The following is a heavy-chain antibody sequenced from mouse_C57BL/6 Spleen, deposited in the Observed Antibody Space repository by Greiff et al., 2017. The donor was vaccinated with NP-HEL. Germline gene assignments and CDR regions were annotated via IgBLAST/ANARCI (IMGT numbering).Heavy chain of an antibody. V-gene: IGHV1-81*01. Sequence: VHLVESGAELARPGASVKLSCKASGYTFTSYGISWVKQRTGQGLEWIGEIYPRSGNTYYNEKFKGKATLTADKSSSTAYMELRSLTSEDSAVYFCARGVTTVVATGYFDYWGQGTTLTVSS. D-gene: IGHD1-1*01. CDR1: GYTFTSYG. CDR2: IYPRSGNT. J-gene: IGHJ2*01. CDR3: ARGVTTVVATGYFDY.